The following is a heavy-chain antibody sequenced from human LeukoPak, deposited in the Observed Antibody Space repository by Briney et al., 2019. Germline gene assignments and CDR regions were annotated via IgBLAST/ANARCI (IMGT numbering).Heavy chain of an antibody. J-gene: IGHJ4*02. CDR1: GFTFSDYS. D-gene: IGHD1-26*01. CDR2: ISYSSSFI. Sequence: GGSLRLSCAASGFTFSDYSMNWVRQAPGKGLEWVSSISYSSSFIYYADSVKGRFTISRDNAKNSLYLQMNSLRAEDTAVYYCARDKMGGGFFDYWGQGTLVTVSS. V-gene: IGHV3-21*01. CDR3: ARDKMGGGFFDY.